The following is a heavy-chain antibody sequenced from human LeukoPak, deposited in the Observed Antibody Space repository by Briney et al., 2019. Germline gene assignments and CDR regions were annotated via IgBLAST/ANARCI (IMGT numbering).Heavy chain of an antibody. V-gene: IGHV3-23*01. CDR3: AKDAPRDGGDFDY. D-gene: IGHD5-24*01. CDR1: GFTFSNYA. CDR2: ISGSGGST. J-gene: IGHJ4*02. Sequence: GGSLRLSCAASGFTFSNYAMSWVRQAPGKGLEWVSAISGSGGSTYYGDSVKGRFTISRDNSKNTLNLQMDSLRAEDTAVYYCAKDAPRDGGDFDYWGQGTLVTVSS.